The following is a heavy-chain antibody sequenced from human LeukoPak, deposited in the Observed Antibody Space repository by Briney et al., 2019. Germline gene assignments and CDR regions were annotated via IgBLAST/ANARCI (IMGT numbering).Heavy chain of an antibody. CDR3: ARGHVIAAAVS. Sequence: ASVKVSCKASGHTFTSYDINWVRQAPGQGLEWMGWMNPNSGNTGYAQKFQGRVTMTRNTSISTAYMELSSLRSKDTAVYYCARGHVIAAAVSWGQGTLVTVSS. J-gene: IGHJ4*02. CDR2: MNPNSGNT. CDR1: GHTFTSYD. D-gene: IGHD6-13*01. V-gene: IGHV1-8*01.